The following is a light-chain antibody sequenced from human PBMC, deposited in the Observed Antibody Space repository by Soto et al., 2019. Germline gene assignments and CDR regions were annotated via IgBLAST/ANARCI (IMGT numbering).Light chain of an antibody. J-gene: IGKJ4*01. CDR3: QQSYSTPRGLT. CDR1: QRINNY. CDR2: AAS. Sequence: DIRMTQSPSSLSASVGDRVTITCLASQRINNYLNWYQQKPGKAPNLLIYAASSLQSGVPSTFSGSGSGTDFTLTISSLQAEYFATYYCQQSYSTPRGLTFGGGTKVEIK. V-gene: IGKV1-39*01.